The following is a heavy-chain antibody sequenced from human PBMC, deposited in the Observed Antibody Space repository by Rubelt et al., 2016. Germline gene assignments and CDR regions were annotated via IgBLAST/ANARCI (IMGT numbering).Heavy chain of an antibody. CDR2: FDPEDGEK. J-gene: IGHJ4*02. V-gene: IGHV1-24*01. CDR3: ARDSGDY. CDR1: GYTLTELS. Sequence: QVQLVQSGAEVKKPGASVKVSCKVSGYTLTELSMHWVRQAPGKGLEWMGGFDPEDGEKIDAQKCQGRVTMTEETSTDTAYMGLSSLRSEDTAVDYCARDSGDYWGQGTLVTVSS.